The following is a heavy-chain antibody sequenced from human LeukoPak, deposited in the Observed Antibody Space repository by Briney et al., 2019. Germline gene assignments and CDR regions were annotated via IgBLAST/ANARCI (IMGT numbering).Heavy chain of an antibody. D-gene: IGHD3-10*01. CDR3: AREAYGSGSESPVYYYYGMDV. Sequence: GSLRLSCAASGFTFSSYGMHWVRQAPGKGLEWVAVIWYEGSNKHYADSVKGRFTISRDNSKNTLYLQMNSLRAEDTAVYYCAREAYGSGSESPVYYYYGMDVWGQGTTVTVSS. CDR1: GFTFSSYG. V-gene: IGHV3-33*01. CDR2: IWYEGSNK. J-gene: IGHJ6*02.